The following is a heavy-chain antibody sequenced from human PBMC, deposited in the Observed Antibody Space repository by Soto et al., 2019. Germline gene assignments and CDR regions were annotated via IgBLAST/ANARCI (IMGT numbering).Heavy chain of an antibody. Sequence: EVQLLESGGDLVQPGGSLRLSCAASGFTFTSYAMSWIRQAPGKGLEWVSAITGGGDNTYYADSVKGRFTISRDNSKNQLYLQMNSLRAEDTAFYYCTQDGGSRDWLTVNWGQGTLVTVSS. J-gene: IGHJ4*02. CDR3: TQDGGSRDWLTVN. V-gene: IGHV3-23*01. D-gene: IGHD3-9*01. CDR2: ITGGGDNT. CDR1: GFTFTSYA.